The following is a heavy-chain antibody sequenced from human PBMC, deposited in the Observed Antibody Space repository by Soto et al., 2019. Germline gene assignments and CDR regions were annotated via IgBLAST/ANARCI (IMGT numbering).Heavy chain of an antibody. CDR3: AKVPGIFGDADRFDP. Sequence: EVQLLESGGGLVQPGGSLRLSCAASGFTFSSYAMSWVRQAPGKGLEWVSAISGSGGSTYYADSVKGRFTISRDNSKNPLYLQMNSLRAEDTAVYYCAKVPGIFGDADRFDPWGQGTLVTVSS. D-gene: IGHD3-10*01. J-gene: IGHJ5*02. CDR1: GFTFSSYA. CDR2: ISGSGGST. V-gene: IGHV3-23*01.